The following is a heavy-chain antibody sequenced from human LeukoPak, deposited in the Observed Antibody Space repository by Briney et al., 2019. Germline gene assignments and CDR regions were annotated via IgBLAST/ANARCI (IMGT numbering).Heavy chain of an antibody. CDR2: ISYDGSNK. CDR1: GFTFSSYA. CDR3: AGADFWSGYSARDYYYYMDV. D-gene: IGHD3-3*01. J-gene: IGHJ6*03. Sequence: GGSLRLSCASSGFTFSSYAMHWFRQAPGKGLEWVAVISYDGSNKYYADSVKGRFTISRDNAKKTLYLQMNSLRAEDTAIYYCAGADFWSGYSARDYYYYMDVWGTGPTVTVSS. V-gene: IGHV3-30*04.